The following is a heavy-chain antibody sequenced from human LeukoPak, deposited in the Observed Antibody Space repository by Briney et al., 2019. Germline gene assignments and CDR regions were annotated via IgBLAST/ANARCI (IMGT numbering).Heavy chain of an antibody. CDR1: GYSISSGYY. Sequence: SETLSLTCTVSGYSISSGYYWGWIRQSPGKGLEWNGSIYHGESTYYNPSLRSRVIVSVDTSKNQFSLKLSSVTAADTAVYYCARGGDYYDSSGYYLGYYYYYMDVWGKGTTVTVSS. V-gene: IGHV4-38-2*02. J-gene: IGHJ6*03. CDR3: ARGGDYYDSSGYYLGYYYYYMDV. D-gene: IGHD3-22*01. CDR2: IYHGEST.